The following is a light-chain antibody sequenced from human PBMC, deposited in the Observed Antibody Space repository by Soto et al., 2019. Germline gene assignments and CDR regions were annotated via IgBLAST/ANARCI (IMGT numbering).Light chain of an antibody. V-gene: IGLV2-23*02. CDR2: EVS. CDR3: CSYAGSSTFV. CDR1: SSDVGSYNL. J-gene: IGLJ2*01. Sequence: QSALTQPASVSGSPGQSITISCTGTSSDVGSYNLVSWFQQHPGEAPKLIIYEVSDRPSGVSNRFSGSKSGNTASLTISGLQAEDEADYYCCSYAGSSTFVFGGGTKVTVL.